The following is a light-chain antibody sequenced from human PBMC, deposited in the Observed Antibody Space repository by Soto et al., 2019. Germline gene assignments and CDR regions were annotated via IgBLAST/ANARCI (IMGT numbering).Light chain of an antibody. J-gene: IGKJ1*01. CDR2: GAS. Sequence: ERVMTQSPAILSLSPRERATLSCRASQSVSSNLAWYQQKPGQAPRLLIYGASTRATGIPARFSGSGSGTDFTLTIRRLQSEDFAVYYCQQYNNWPPTFGQGTKVDIK. CDR3: QQYNNWPPT. CDR1: QSVSSN. V-gene: IGKV3-15*01.